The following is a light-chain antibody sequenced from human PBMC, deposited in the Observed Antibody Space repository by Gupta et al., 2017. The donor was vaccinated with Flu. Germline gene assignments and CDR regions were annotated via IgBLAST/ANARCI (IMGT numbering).Light chain of an antibody. V-gene: IGKV3-11*01. CDR1: QRVRSY. Sequence: PASLSVSAGERVTLTWRASQRVRSYLAWYQQKPGKAPRLLIYDASSRESGVPARFSGSGSETDFTLTISSLEPEDSGVYYCQQSNSSPGTFGEGTKVEIK. CDR2: DAS. J-gene: IGKJ2*01. CDR3: QQSNSSPGT.